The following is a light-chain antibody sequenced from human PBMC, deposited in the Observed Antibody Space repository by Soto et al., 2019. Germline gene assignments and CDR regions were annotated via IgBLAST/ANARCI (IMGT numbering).Light chain of an antibody. Sequence: DIQMTQSPSSLSASIGDRVTITCRASQSISSWLVWYQQKPGKAPKLLIYDASSLESGVPSRFSGSGSGTEFTLTISRLQPDDFATYYCQQYNTYSPVTFGQGTKVEIK. CDR2: DAS. CDR1: QSISSW. CDR3: QQYNTYSPVT. J-gene: IGKJ1*01. V-gene: IGKV1-5*01.